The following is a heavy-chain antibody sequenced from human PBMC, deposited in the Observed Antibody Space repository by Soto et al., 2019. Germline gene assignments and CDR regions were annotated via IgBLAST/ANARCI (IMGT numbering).Heavy chain of an antibody. CDR1: GFSLSTSGVG. J-gene: IGHJ5*02. CDR2: IYWDDDK. V-gene: IGHV2-5*02. CDR3: AWNLVAGTCWFDP. Sequence: QITLKESGPTLVKPTQTLTLTCTFSGFSLSTSGVGVVWIRQPPGKALEGLGIIYWDDDKRYIPSRKSRLTITKDTSKNQVVLTMTNMDPVDNGSYYCAWNLVAGTCWFDPWGQGTLVTVSS. D-gene: IGHD6-19*01.